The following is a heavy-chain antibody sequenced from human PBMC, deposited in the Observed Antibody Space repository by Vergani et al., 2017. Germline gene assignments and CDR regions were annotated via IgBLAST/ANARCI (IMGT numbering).Heavy chain of an antibody. J-gene: IGHJ4*02. D-gene: IGHD4-17*01. CDR1: GFTFSSYW. Sequence: VQLVESGGGVVQPGRSLRLSCAASGFTFSSYWMSWVRQAPGKGLEWVSYISSSGSTIYYADSVKGRFTISRDNAKNSLYLQMNSLRAEDTAVYYCAREDYGDYVMLDYWGQGTLVTVSS. CDR2: ISSSGSTI. CDR3: AREDYGDYVMLDY. V-gene: IGHV3-48*04.